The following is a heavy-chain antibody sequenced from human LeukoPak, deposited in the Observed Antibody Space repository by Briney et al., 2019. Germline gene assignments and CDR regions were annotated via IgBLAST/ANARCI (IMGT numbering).Heavy chain of an antibody. V-gene: IGHV3-64*04. Sequence: GGSLRLSCSASGFTFSIYAMHWVRQAPGKGLEYVSAINSNGDGTYYADSVKGRFTISRDNSKNTLHLQMNSLRVEDTAVYYCARGQSYYEAFDIWGQGTMVTVSS. D-gene: IGHD1-26*01. J-gene: IGHJ3*02. CDR2: INSNGDGT. CDR3: ARGQSYYEAFDI. CDR1: GFTFSIYA.